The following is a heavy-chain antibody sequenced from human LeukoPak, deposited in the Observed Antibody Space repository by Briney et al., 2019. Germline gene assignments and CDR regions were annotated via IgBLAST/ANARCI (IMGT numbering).Heavy chain of an antibody. V-gene: IGHV4-59*01. CDR1: GASISSYY. CDR2: IYYSGST. Sequence: SETLSLTCTVSGASISSYYWSWIRQHPGKGLEWIGYIYYSGSTNYNPSLKSRVTISVDTSKNQFSLKLSSVTAADTAVYYCAGNDFWSGYYKSENDYWGQGTLVTVSS. D-gene: IGHD3-3*01. CDR3: AGNDFWSGYYKSENDY. J-gene: IGHJ4*02.